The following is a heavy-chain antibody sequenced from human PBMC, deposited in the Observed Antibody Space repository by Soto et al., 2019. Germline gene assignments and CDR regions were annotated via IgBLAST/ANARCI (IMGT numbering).Heavy chain of an antibody. J-gene: IGHJ4*02. CDR2: ITGGNGNT. D-gene: IGHD6-19*01. CDR3: ARTGYSSFYFDY. CDR1: GYTFTTYS. Sequence: QVRFVQSGAAVKKPGASVKVSCQASGYTFTTYSIHWVRQAPGQSLEWIGWITGGNGNTKFSQKFQGRVTITRDTSASTAYMELSSLRSEDTAVYYCARTGYSSFYFDYWGQGTLVTVSS. V-gene: IGHV1-3*01.